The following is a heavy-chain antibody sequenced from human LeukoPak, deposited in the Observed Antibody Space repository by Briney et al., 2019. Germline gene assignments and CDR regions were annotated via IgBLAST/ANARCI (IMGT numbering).Heavy chain of an antibody. CDR1: GGSISNYY. Sequence: SGTLSLTCGVSGGSISNYYWSWIRQPAGKGLEWIGRISASGNTNYNPSLKSRVTMSVDTSKNHFSLKLSSVTAADTAVYYCARGPIVGTYYFDYWGQGTLVTVSS. D-gene: IGHD1-26*01. CDR2: ISASGNT. CDR3: ARGPIVGTYYFDY. J-gene: IGHJ4*02. V-gene: IGHV4-4*07.